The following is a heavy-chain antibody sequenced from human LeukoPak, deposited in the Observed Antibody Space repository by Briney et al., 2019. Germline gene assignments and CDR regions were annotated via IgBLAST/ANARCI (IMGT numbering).Heavy chain of an antibody. CDR1: GFTFSNYI. D-gene: IGHD3-22*01. Sequence: GGSLRLSCAASGFTFSNYIMNWVRQAPGKGLEWVSYVSSSSSTRYHADSVKGRFTISRDNAKNSLYLQMNSLRAEDTAVYYCATSRDFYDSSGYYPYYFDCWGQGTLVTVSS. CDR3: ATSRDFYDSSGYYPYYFDC. J-gene: IGHJ4*02. V-gene: IGHV3-48*01. CDR2: VSSSSSTR.